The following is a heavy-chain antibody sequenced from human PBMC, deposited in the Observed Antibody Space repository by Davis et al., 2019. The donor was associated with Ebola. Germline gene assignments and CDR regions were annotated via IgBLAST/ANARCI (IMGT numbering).Heavy chain of an antibody. CDR1: GYTFTSYG. D-gene: IGHD6-19*01. CDR3: AREYSSGWPRGAVYYYYGMDV. CDR2: ISAYNGNT. V-gene: IGHV1-18*01. Sequence: ASVKVSCKASGYTFTSYGISWVRQAPGQGLEWMGWISAYNGNTNYAQKLQGRVTMTTDTSTSTAYMELRSLRSDDTAVYYCAREYSSGWPRGAVYYYYGMDVWGKGTTVTVSS. J-gene: IGHJ6*04.